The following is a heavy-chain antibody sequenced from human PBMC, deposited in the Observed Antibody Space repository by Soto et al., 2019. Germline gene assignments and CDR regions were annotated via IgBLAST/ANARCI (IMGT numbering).Heavy chain of an antibody. CDR1: GYGFTNYW. J-gene: IGHJ6*02. Sequence: GESLKISCKGSGYGFTNYWIGWVRQMPGKGLEWMGIIYPDDSDTRYSPSFQGQVTISADKSITTAYLQWSSLKASDTAMYYCARGTAATRYYYYYGMDVWGQGTTVTVSS. V-gene: IGHV5-51*01. D-gene: IGHD2-15*01. CDR3: ARGTAATRYYYYYGMDV. CDR2: IYPDDSDT.